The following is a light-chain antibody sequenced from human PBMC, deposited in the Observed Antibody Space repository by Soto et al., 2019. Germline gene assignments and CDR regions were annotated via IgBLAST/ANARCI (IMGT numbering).Light chain of an antibody. CDR1: QSVSRY. J-gene: IGKJ5*01. Sequence: EIVWTQSPGTLSWSTGERATLSCRASQSVSRYLSWYQHSPGQGPRLLVYDASNRATGIPARFSGSGSETDFTLTISSLEPEDFAVYYCQQRLHWPITFGQGTRLEIK. V-gene: IGKV3-11*01. CDR3: QQRLHWPIT. CDR2: DAS.